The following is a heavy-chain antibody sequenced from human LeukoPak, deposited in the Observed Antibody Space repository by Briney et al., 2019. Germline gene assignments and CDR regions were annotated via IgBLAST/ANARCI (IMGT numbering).Heavy chain of an antibody. CDR2: IYPGDSDT. V-gene: IGHV5-51*01. D-gene: IGHD1-26*01. CDR3: ARLVGATDFDY. CDR1: GYSFTSYW. J-gene: IGHJ4*02. Sequence: GEPLKISCKGSGYSFTSYWSGWLAQMPGRGLEWMGLIYPGDSDTRYSPSFQGQVTISADKSISTAYLQWSSLKASDTALYYCARLVGATDFDYWGQGALVTVSS.